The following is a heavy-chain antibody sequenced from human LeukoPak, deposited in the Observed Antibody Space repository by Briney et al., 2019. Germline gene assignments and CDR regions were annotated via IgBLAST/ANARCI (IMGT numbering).Heavy chain of an antibody. CDR1: GFSFSSHS. J-gene: IGHJ6*03. V-gene: IGHV3-21*01. Sequence: KPGGSLRLSCAASGFSFSSHSMNWVRQAPGKGLEWVSSISSGSSSIYYADSVKGRSTISRDNAKNSLYLQMNSLRAEETAVYYCARVYGSGSYYGPSYYMDVWGKGTTVTVSS. CDR2: ISSGSSSI. CDR3: ARVYGSGSYYGPSYYMDV. D-gene: IGHD3-10*01.